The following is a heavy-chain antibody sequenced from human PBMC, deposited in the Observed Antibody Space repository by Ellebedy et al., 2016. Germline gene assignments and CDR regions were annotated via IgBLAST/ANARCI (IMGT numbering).Heavy chain of an antibody. CDR2: INPNSGGT. J-gene: IGHJ5*02. V-gene: IGHV1-2*02. Sequence: ASVKVSXXASGYTFTGYYMHWVRQAPGQGLEWMGWINPNSGGTNYAQKFQGRVTMTRDTSISTAYMELSRLRSDDTAVYYCARDYQEYDFWSGYYNWFDPWGQGTLVTVSS. CDR1: GYTFTGYY. CDR3: ARDYQEYDFWSGYYNWFDP. D-gene: IGHD3-3*01.